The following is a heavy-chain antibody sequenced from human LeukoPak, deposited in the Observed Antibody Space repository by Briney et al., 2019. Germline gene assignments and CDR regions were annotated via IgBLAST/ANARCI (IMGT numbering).Heavy chain of an antibody. Sequence: GGSLRLSCAASGFTFSSYWMHWVPQAPGKGLVWLSRINSDGSSTSYADSVKGRFTISRDNAKNTLYLQMNSLRAEDMAVYYCARDQLYCTGGYCYFDYWGQGTLVTVSS. CDR2: INSDGSST. V-gene: IGHV3-74*01. D-gene: IGHD2-8*02. J-gene: IGHJ4*02. CDR3: ARDQLYCTGGYCYFDY. CDR1: GFTFSSYW.